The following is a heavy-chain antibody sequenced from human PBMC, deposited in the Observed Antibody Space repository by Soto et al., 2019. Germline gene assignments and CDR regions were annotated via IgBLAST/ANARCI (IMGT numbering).Heavy chain of an antibody. D-gene: IGHD3-22*01. CDR1: GYTFTSYA. J-gene: IGHJ4*02. CDR2: INAGNSDT. CDR3: ARDLSMVVVAAGY. Sequence: ASVKVSCKASGYTFTSYAMHWVRQAPGQRLEWMGWINAGNSDTTYSQKFQGRVTITSDTSASTAYMELTSLTSEDTAVYYCARDLSMVVVAAGYWGQGTLVTISS. V-gene: IGHV1-3*01.